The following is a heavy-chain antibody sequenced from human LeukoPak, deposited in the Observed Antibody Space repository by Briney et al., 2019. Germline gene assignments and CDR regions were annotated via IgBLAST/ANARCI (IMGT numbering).Heavy chain of an antibody. V-gene: IGHV3-23*01. CDR1: EFTFSNYA. J-gene: IGHJ4*02. CDR2: ISGTSGTT. D-gene: IGHD6-13*01. Sequence: GGSLRLSCAASEFTFSNYAVSWVCQSPGKGLEWVSGISGTSGTTYYADSVKGRFTISRDNSKNTLYLQMNSLRSEDTAVYYCAKESEAIAAAGTLDSWGQGTLVTVSS. CDR3: AKESEAIAAAGTLDS.